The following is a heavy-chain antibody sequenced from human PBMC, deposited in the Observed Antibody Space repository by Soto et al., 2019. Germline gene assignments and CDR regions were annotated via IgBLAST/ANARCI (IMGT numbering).Heavy chain of an antibody. D-gene: IGHD3-10*01. CDR3: ASQPGPPHRWFVHY. V-gene: IGHV4-59*01. Sequence: SGTLSLTCTVSGASISSSYWSWFRQPPGKGLEWIGYTYYSGSNKYNPSLKSRVTISVATSNNQLSLQLSSVSAEDTDVYYCASQPGPPHRWFVHYCGPG. J-gene: IGHJ4*02. CDR1: GASISSSY. CDR2: TYYSGSN.